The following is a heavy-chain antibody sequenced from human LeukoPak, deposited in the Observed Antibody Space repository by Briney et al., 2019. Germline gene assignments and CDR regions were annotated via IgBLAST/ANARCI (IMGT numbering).Heavy chain of an antibody. V-gene: IGHV1-18*04. CDR2: ISAYNGNT. J-gene: IGHJ4*02. Sequence: GASVKVSCKASGYTSSSYGISWVRQAPGQGLEWMGWISAYNGNTNYAQKFQGRVTMTTETSTSTAYMELTSLRSDDTAVYYCARDPLPTYYYGSGGYPDYFDYWGQGTLVTVSS. CDR1: GYTSSSYG. CDR3: ARDPLPTYYYGSGGYPDYFDY. D-gene: IGHD3-10*01.